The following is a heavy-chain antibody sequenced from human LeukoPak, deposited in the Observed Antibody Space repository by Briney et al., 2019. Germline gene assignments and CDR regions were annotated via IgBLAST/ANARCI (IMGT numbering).Heavy chain of an antibody. Sequence: PSETLSLTCTVSGGSISSSTHYWGWIRQSPGKGLEWIGSMYNSGSISYNPSLRSRVTITVDTSKNQFSLNFNSVTAADTALYFCARNETSGYFDIWGQGPMLTVSS. CDR2: MYNSGSI. D-gene: IGHD3-22*01. V-gene: IGHV4-39*01. CDR3: ARNETSGYFDI. CDR1: GGSISSSTHY. J-gene: IGHJ3*02.